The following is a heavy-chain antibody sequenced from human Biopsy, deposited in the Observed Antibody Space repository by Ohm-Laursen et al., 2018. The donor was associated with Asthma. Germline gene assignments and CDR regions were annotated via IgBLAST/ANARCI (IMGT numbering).Heavy chain of an antibody. D-gene: IGHD6-13*01. J-gene: IGHJ6*02. Sequence: GTLSLTCRLSSGSGGYMRSGNYYWGWIRQPPGKGLEWIGSIYYSGTTYYNPSLESRVTVSADTSKNQFSLKCISVTAADTAVYYCVRGSSSWHHGPFHYYYGLDVWGQGTTATVSS. CDR1: GGYMRSGNYY. CDR2: IYYSGTT. CDR3: VRGSSSWHHGPFHYYYGLDV. V-gene: IGHV4-39*01.